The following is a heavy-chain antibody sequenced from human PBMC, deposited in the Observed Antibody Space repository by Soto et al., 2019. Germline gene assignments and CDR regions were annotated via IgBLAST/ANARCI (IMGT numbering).Heavy chain of an antibody. CDR2: ISSSGSTI. D-gene: IGHD3-10*01. V-gene: IGHV3-11*01. Sequence: GGSLRLSCAASGFTFSDYYMSWIRQAPGKGLEWVSYISSSGSTIYDADSVKGRFTISRDNDKNSLYLQMNSLRAEDTAVYYCASSGYYGSGSYRNYFDYWGQGTLVTVSS. CDR1: GFTFSDYY. J-gene: IGHJ4*02. CDR3: ASSGYYGSGSYRNYFDY.